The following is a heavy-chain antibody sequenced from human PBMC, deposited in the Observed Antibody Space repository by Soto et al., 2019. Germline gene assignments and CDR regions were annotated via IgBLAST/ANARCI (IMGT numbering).Heavy chain of an antibody. D-gene: IGHD1-26*01. V-gene: IGHV4-4*02. J-gene: IGHJ4*02. CDR3: ARVYSGSYSDS. CDR1: GGSISSNNL. CDR2: IFHSGST. Sequence: PSETLSLTCAVSGGSISSNNLWSWVRQPPGKGLEWIGEIFHSGSTHYSPSLKSRVTISVDKSKNHFSLNLTSVTAADTAVYYCARVYSGSYSDSWGQGTLVTVSS.